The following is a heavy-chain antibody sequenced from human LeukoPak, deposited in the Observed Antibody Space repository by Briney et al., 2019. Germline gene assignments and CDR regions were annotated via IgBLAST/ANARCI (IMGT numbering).Heavy chain of an antibody. Sequence: GGSLRLSCAASGFTLRNQYMIWTRQAPGMGLELISYISNTGSVIKYADSVRGRFTISRHNANNSLYLQMTGLRAEDTAVFYCTRDPCILVYWGQGTLVTVSS. CDR2: ISNTGSVI. V-gene: IGHV3-11*01. CDR1: GFTLRNQY. CDR3: TRDPCILVY. J-gene: IGHJ4*02. D-gene: IGHD2-21*01.